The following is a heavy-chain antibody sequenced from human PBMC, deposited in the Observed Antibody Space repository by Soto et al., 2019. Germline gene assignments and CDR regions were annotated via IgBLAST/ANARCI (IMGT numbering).Heavy chain of an antibody. V-gene: IGHV4-34*01. D-gene: IGHD3-10*01. J-gene: IGHJ4*02. Sequence: SETLSLTCAVYGGSFSGYIWTWIRQSPGKGLQWIGQINHSGSSYYNPSLKSRVTISLLSSSDRFSLELSSVTAADTAVYYCARGLFSETSYSGGWYYFDNRTQGTPVTVSS. CDR1: GGSFSGYI. CDR2: INHSGSS. CDR3: ARGLFSETSYSGGWYYFDN.